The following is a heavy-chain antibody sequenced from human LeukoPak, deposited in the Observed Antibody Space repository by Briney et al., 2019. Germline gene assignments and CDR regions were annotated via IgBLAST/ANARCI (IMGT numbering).Heavy chain of an antibody. D-gene: IGHD2-15*01. J-gene: IGHJ3*02. V-gene: IGHV1-18*01. Sequence: ASVKVSCKSSGYTFTSYGIIWVRQAPGQGLEWMGWISAYNGNTNYAQKLQGRVTMTTDTSTSTAYMELRSLRSDDTAVYYCARELEYCSGGSCYSEYLNAFDIWGQGTMVTVSS. CDR2: ISAYNGNT. CDR3: ARELEYCSGGSCYSEYLNAFDI. CDR1: GYTFTSYG.